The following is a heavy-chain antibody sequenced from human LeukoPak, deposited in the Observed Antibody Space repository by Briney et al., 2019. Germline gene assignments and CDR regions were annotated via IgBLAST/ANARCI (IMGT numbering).Heavy chain of an antibody. J-gene: IGHJ5*02. CDR3: AKDIAYYYDSSGSLGFDP. V-gene: IGHV3-30*02. CDR1: GFTFSGYG. D-gene: IGHD3-22*01. CDR2: IRYDGSNK. Sequence: HPGGSLRLSCAASGFTFSGYGMHWVRQAPGKGLEWVAFIRYDGSNKYYADSVKGRFTISRDNSKNTLYLQMNSLRAEDTAVYYCAKDIAYYYDSSGSLGFDPWGQGTLVTVSS.